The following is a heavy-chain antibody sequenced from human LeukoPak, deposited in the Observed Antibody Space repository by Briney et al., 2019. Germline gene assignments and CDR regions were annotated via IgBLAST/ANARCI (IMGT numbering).Heavy chain of an antibody. D-gene: IGHD3-10*01. V-gene: IGHV1-18*01. CDR3: ARDPYAYYYGSGSRDWFDP. CDR2: ISAYNGNT. J-gene: IGHJ5*02. Sequence: ASVKVSCKASGYAFTSYGISWVRQAPGQGLEWMGWISAYNGNTNYAQKLQGRVTMTTDTSTSTAYMELRSLRSDDTAVYYCARDPYAYYYGSGSRDWFDPWGQGTLVTVSS. CDR1: GYAFTSYG.